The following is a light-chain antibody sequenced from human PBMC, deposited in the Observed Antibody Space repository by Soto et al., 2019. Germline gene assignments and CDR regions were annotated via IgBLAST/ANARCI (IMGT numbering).Light chain of an antibody. V-gene: IGKV3-20*01. CDR3: QHYGDSQYT. CDR1: QSVSNIH. Sequence: EIVLTQSPGTLSLSPGERASLSCRASQSVSNIHLAWYQQKPGQAPRLLIYGASSRASGIPDRFSGSGSGTDFTLTIRRLEPAGFAVYYCQHYGDSQYTFGQGTELEIK. CDR2: GAS. J-gene: IGKJ2*01.